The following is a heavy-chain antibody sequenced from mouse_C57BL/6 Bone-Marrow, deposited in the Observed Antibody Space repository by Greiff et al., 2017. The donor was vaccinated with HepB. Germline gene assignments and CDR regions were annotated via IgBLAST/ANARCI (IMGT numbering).Heavy chain of an antibody. CDR1: GYTFTTYP. J-gene: IGHJ4*01. Sequence: QVQLQQSGAELVKPGASVKMSCKASGYTFTTYPIEWMKQNHGKSLEWIGNFHPYNDDTKYNEKFKGKATLTVEKSSSTVYLELSRLTSDDSAVYYCARPFYYGSSYKYYYAMDYWGQGTSVTVSS. D-gene: IGHD1-1*01. V-gene: IGHV1-47*01. CDR3: ARPFYYGSSYKYYYAMDY. CDR2: FHPYNDDT.